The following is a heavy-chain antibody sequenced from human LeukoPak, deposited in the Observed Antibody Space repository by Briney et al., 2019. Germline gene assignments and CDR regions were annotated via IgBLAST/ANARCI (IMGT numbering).Heavy chain of an antibody. D-gene: IGHD2-2*02. CDR2: IYYSGST. V-gene: IGHV4-38-2*01. J-gene: IGHJ4*02. CDR1: GFTFSGYA. Sequence: GSLRLSCAASGFTFSGYAMSWVRQPPGKGLEWIGSIYYSGSTYYNPSLKSRVTISVDTSKNQFSLKLSSVTAADTAVYYCASGIVVVPAAIGGVDYWGQGTLVTVSS. CDR3: ASGIVVVPAAIGGVDY.